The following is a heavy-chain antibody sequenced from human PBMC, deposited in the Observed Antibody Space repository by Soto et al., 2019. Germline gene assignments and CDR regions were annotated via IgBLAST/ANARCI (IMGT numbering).Heavy chain of an antibody. CDR2: VYESGYT. D-gene: IGHD5-18*01. CDR3: VRALRHTAMVYPWFDP. Sequence: NPSETLSLTCTVSGASVSTGAYYWGWVRQRPGRGLEWIGYVYESGYTYYNMSLKSRLTISLDRSNNQFSLGLTSVTAADTAVYYCVRALRHTAMVYPWFDPWDQGTLVPVSS. J-gene: IGHJ5*02. CDR1: GASVSTGAYY. V-gene: IGHV4-31*03.